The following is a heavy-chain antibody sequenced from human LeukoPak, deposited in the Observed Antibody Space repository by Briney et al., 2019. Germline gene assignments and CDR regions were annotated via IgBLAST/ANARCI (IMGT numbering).Heavy chain of an antibody. Sequence: GGSPRLSCAASGFTFSSYWMTWVRQAPGKGLEWVAVISYDGSNKYYADSVKGRFTISRDNSKNTLYLQMNSLRAEDTAVYYCAKGARIAAARAHFDYWGQGTLVTVSS. CDR2: ISYDGSNK. CDR3: AKGARIAAARAHFDY. CDR1: GFTFSSYW. V-gene: IGHV3-30*18. J-gene: IGHJ4*02. D-gene: IGHD6-13*01.